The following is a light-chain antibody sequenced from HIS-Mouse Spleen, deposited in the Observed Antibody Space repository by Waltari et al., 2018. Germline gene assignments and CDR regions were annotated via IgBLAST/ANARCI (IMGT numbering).Light chain of an antibody. CDR2: GES. V-gene: IGKV3-20*01. J-gene: IGKJ1*01. CDR1: QSVSSSY. CDR3: QQYGSSPPWT. Sequence: EIVLTQSPGTLSLSPGERATLSCRASQSVSSSYLAWYQQKPGQAPRLLIYGESGRATGIPDRFSGSGSGTDFTLTISRLEPEDFAVYYCQQYGSSPPWTFGQGTKVEIK.